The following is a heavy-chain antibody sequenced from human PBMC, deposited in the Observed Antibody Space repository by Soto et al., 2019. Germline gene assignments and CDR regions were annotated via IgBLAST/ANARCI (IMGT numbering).Heavy chain of an antibody. CDR1: GGTFSNYA. J-gene: IGHJ6*02. CDR2: IVPIFGTT. Sequence: QVQLVQSGAEVKKPGSSVKVSCKVSGGTFSNYAIDWVQLAPGHGLEWMGGIVPIFGTTYYTQKFQGRATIIADDSTTTAYLELSSLRSEDTAIYYCARLEAVAGLYNYHGLDVWGQGTAVTVSS. CDR3: ARLEAVAGLYNYHGLDV. D-gene: IGHD6-19*01. V-gene: IGHV1-69*12.